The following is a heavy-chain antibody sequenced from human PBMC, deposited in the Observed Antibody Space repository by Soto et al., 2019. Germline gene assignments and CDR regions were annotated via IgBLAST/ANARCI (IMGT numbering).Heavy chain of an antibody. CDR2: ITWDAGSA. CDR3: AKEKDRIFVY. CDR1: GFTFDDHT. J-gene: IGHJ4*02. Sequence: EVQLVVSGGLVVRPGGSLRLSCAGSGFTFDDHTMHWVRQAPGKGLEWVSLITWDAGSAFYADSVRGRFTISRDNSKNSLYLQMNSLRTEDSALYYCAKEKDRIFVYWGRGTPVTVSS. V-gene: IGHV3-43*01.